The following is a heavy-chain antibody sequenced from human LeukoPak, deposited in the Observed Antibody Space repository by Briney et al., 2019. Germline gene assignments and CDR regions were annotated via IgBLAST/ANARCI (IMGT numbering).Heavy chain of an antibody. V-gene: IGHV3-48*01. CDR3: ARRGGADGWGAFDI. J-gene: IGHJ3*02. Sequence: GGSLRLSCAASGFSFSTYSMNWVRQAPGKGLEWISFIIMSSTTIYYADTVKGRFTISRDNSKNTLDLQMSSLRVEDTAVYYCARRGGADGWGAFDIWGQGTVVTVSS. CDR2: IIMSSTTI. D-gene: IGHD5-24*01. CDR1: GFSFSTYS.